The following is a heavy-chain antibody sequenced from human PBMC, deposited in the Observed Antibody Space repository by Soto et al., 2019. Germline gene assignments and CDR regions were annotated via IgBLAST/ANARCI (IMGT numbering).Heavy chain of an antibody. Sequence: GGSLRLSCAASGFTFSSYGMHWVCQAPGKGLEWVAVIWYDGSNKYYTDSVKGRFTISRDNSKNTLYLQMNSLRAEDAAVYYCARDPGYRSEDYYYGMDVWGQGTTVTVSS. CDR2: IWYDGSNK. J-gene: IGHJ6*02. D-gene: IGHD5-12*01. CDR3: ARDPGYRSEDYYYGMDV. V-gene: IGHV3-33*01. CDR1: GFTFSSYG.